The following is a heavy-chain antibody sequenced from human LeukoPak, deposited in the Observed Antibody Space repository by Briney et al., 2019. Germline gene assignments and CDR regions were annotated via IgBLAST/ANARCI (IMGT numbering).Heavy chain of an antibody. CDR2: ISGSGGST. Sequence: GGSLRLSYAPSGFTFSSYAMSWVRQAPGKGLEWVSAISGSGGSTYYADSVKGRFTISRDNSKNTLYLQMNSLRAEDTAVYYCAKDKSGPVTIFGVVIIGPFDYWGQGTLVTVSS. D-gene: IGHD3-3*01. V-gene: IGHV3-23*01. CDR1: GFTFSSYA. CDR3: AKDKSGPVTIFGVVIIGPFDY. J-gene: IGHJ4*02.